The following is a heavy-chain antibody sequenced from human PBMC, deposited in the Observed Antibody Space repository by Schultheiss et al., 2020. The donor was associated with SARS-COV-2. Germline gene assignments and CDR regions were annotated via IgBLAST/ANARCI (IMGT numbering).Heavy chain of an antibody. V-gene: IGHV3-13*04. J-gene: IGHJ3*02. Sequence: GESLKISCAASGFIFSTYEMHWVRQGTGKGLEWVSAIGTAGDTYYHGSVKGRFTVSRDNSKNTLYLQMNSLRAEDTAVYYCARSVRGLDAFDIWGQGTMVTVSS. CDR3: ARSVRGLDAFDI. D-gene: IGHD4-17*01. CDR1: GFIFSTYE. CDR2: IGTAGDT.